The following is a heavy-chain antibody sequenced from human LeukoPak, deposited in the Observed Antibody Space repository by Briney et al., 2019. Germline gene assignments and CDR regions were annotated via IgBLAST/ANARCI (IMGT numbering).Heavy chain of an antibody. Sequence: ASVKVSCKASGYIFAGYYMHWVRQAPGQGLEWMGRINPNSGGTNYAQKFQGRVTMTRDTSISTAYMELSRLRSDDTAVYYCARDLYSSSSESYWGQGTLVTVSS. CDR1: GYIFAGYY. V-gene: IGHV1-2*06. D-gene: IGHD6-6*01. CDR2: INPNSGGT. CDR3: ARDLYSSSSESY. J-gene: IGHJ4*02.